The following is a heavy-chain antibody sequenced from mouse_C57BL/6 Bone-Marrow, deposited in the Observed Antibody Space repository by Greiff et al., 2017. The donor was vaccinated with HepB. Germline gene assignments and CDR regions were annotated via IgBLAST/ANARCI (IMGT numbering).Heavy chain of an antibody. Sequence: EVKLVESGGGLVKPGGSLKLSCAASGFTFSDYGMHWVRQAPEKGLEWVAYISSGSSNIDYADKVKGRFTISRDNAKNNLFLQMTSLRSEDTAMYCCARPRAMDYWGQGTSLTVSS. CDR1: GFTFSDYG. CDR3: ARPRAMDY. CDR2: ISSGSSNI. J-gene: IGHJ4*01. V-gene: IGHV5-17*01.